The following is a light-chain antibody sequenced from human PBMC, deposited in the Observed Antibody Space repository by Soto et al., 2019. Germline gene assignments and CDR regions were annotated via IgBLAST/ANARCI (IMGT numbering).Light chain of an antibody. V-gene: IGLV1-44*01. Sequence: QSVLTQPPSGSGTPGQRVTISCSGSSSNIGTSTVNWYQQLPGTAPKLLIYTNNQRPSGVPDRFSGSKSGTSASLAISGLQSEDEADYYCAAWDDSLNGHVFGTGTKVTVL. CDR1: SSNIGTST. CDR2: TNN. CDR3: AAWDDSLNGHV. J-gene: IGLJ1*01.